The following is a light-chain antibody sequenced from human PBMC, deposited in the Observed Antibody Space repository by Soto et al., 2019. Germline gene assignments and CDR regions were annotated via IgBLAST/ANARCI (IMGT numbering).Light chain of an antibody. V-gene: IGLV1-51*01. Sequence: QSVLTQPPSASAAPGQRVTISCSGTISNIGDNHVSWYQQVPGKAPKLLIYDNNKRPSGIPDRFSGSRSGTSATLDITGLQTGDEADYICGTWDTTLSGLLFGGGTMVTVL. J-gene: IGLJ2*01. CDR2: DNN. CDR3: GTWDTTLSGLL. CDR1: ISNIGDNH.